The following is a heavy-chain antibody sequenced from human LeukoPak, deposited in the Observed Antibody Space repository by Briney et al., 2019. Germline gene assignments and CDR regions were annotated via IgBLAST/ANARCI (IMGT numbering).Heavy chain of an antibody. CDR2: IFTGSLDGRT. J-gene: IGHJ5*02. Sequence: PGGSLRLSCAASGFGVTSDFMTWVRQAPGKGLEWISIIFTGSLDGRTAHPDSVKGRFTISRDNSANTLYLQMDSLRTEDTATYYCATRGAWGPGTLVTVSS. V-gene: IGHV3-53*01. CDR1: GFGVTSDF. CDR3: ATRGA.